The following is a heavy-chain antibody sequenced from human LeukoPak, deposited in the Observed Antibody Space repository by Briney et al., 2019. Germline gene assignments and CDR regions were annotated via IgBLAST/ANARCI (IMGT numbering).Heavy chain of an antibody. CDR1: GYTLTELS. D-gene: IGHD6-6*01. CDR2: FDPEDGET. Sequence: ASVKVSCKVSGYTLTELSMHWVRQAPGKGLEWMGGFDPEDGETIYAQKFQGRVTMTEDTSTDTAYMELSSPRSEDTAVYYCATDSPVTSIAAHDAFDIWGQGTMVTVSS. CDR3: ATDSPVTSIAAHDAFDI. V-gene: IGHV1-24*01. J-gene: IGHJ3*02.